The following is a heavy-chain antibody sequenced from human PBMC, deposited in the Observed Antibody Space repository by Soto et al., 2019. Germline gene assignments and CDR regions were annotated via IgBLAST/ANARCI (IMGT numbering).Heavy chain of an antibody. D-gene: IGHD2-15*01. V-gene: IGHV1-69*12. J-gene: IGHJ3*02. CDR3: ARDRRWELQLYDAFDI. CDR2: IIPIFGTA. CDR1: GGTFSSYA. Sequence: QVQLVQSGAEVKKPGSSVKVSCKASGGTFSSYAISWVRQAPGQGLEWMGGIIPIFGTANYAQKFQGRVTITADESTSTAYMELRSLRSEDTAVYYCARDRRWELQLYDAFDIWGQGTMVTVSS.